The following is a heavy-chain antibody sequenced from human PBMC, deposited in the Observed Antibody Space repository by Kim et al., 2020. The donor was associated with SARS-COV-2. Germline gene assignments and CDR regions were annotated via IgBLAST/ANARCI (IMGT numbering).Heavy chain of an antibody. CDR3: AKRLSYFDY. CDR2: T. Sequence: TNSEQSWQGRFTISRDNSKNTLYLQMNSLRAEDTAVYYCAKRLSYFDYWGQGTLVTVSS. V-gene: IGHV3-23*01. J-gene: IGHJ4*02.